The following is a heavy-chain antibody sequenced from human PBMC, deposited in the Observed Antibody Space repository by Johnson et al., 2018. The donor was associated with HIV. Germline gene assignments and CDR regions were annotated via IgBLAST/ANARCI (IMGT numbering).Heavy chain of an antibody. V-gene: IGHV3-33*06. CDR3: AKQLYDLNYDFWSCYPI. J-gene: IGHJ3*02. D-gene: IGHD3-3*01. CDR1: GFTFSSYG. Sequence: QVQLVESGGGVVQPGGSLRLSCAASGFTFSSYGMHWVRQAPGKGLEWVAVIWYDGSNKYYADSVKGRFTISRDNSKNTLYLQMNSLRAEDTAVYYCAKQLYDLNYDFWSCYPIWGQGTMVTVSS. CDR2: IWYDGSNK.